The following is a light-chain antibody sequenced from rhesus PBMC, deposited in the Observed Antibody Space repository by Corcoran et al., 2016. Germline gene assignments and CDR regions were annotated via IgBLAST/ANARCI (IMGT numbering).Light chain of an antibody. CDR3: EQTLQTPPT. J-gene: IGKJ4*01. CDR1: QNLLHSNGFTY. CDR2: DVS. V-gene: IGKV2-78*01. Sequence: DIVMTQTPLSLSVTPGEPASISCRSSQNLLHSNGFTYLHWYFPQPGPSPQLLIYDVSNRASGVPDRVSGRGAGTDFTLKIRRVEAEDGGVYYCEQTLQTPPTFGGGTKVDLK.